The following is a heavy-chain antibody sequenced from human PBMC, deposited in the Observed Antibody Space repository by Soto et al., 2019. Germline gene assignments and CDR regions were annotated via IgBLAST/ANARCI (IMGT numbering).Heavy chain of an antibody. J-gene: IGHJ6*02. CDR2: IYHSGST. CDR3: ASLCSSTSCSNYYCYYGMDV. D-gene: IGHD2-2*01. CDR1: GGSISSSNW. V-gene: IGHV4-4*02. Sequence: PSETLSLTCAVSGGSISSSNWWSWVRQPPGKGLEWIGEIYHSGSTNYNPSLKSRVTISVDKSKNQFSLKLSSVTAADTAVYYCASLCSSTSCSNYYCYYGMDVWGQGTTVTVSS.